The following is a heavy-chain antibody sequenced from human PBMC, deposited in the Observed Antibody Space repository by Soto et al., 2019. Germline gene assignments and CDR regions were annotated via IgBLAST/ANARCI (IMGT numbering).Heavy chain of an antibody. Sequence: QVQLVESGGGVVQPGRSLRLSCAASGFTFGSYGMHWVRQAPGKGLEWVAVMSFDGSNKYYADSVTGRFTISRDNSKNTLYLQMNSLRAEDTAVYYCAKDPQYYDFWSGYSDYWGQGTLVTVSS. CDR3: AKDPQYYDFWSGYSDY. V-gene: IGHV3-30*18. D-gene: IGHD3-3*01. J-gene: IGHJ4*02. CDR2: MSFDGSNK. CDR1: GFTFGSYG.